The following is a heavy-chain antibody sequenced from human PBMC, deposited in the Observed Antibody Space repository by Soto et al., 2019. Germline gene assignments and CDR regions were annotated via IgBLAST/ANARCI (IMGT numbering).Heavy chain of an antibody. CDR2: IYYRGST. CDR1: GGSISSGDYY. J-gene: IGHJ6*02. Sequence: QVQLQESGPGLVKPSQTLSLTCTVSGGSISSGDYYWRWIRQPPGKGLEWIGYIYYRGSTYYNPSLKSRVTISVDTSKNQFSLKLSSVTAADSAVYYCARGVGNYYYGMDVWGQGTTVTVSS. CDR3: ARGVGNYYYGMDV. V-gene: IGHV4-30-4*01.